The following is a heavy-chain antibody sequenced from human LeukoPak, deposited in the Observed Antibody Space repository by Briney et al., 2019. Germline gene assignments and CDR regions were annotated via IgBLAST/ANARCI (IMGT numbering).Heavy chain of an antibody. J-gene: IGHJ4*02. CDR3: ASIRGYSYGYAG. CDR2: INPNSGGT. Sequence: ASVKVSCKASGYTFTGYYMHWVRQAPGQGLEWMGWINPNSGGTNYAQKFQGRVTMTRDTSISTAYMELSRLGSDDTAVYYCASIRGYSYGYAGWGQGTLVTVSS. D-gene: IGHD5-18*01. V-gene: IGHV1-2*02. CDR1: GYTFTGYY.